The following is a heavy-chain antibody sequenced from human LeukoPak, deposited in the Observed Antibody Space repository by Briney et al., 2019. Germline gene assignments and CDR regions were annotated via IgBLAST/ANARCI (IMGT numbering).Heavy chain of an antibody. CDR2: INWNGGST. CDR3: ARTQTPGVGANDAFDI. V-gene: IGHV3-20*04. Sequence: GGSLRLSCAASGFTLDAYGMSWVRQARGKGLEWVSGINWNGGSTGYADSVKGRFPISRDNAKNSLHLQMNSLRAEDTALYYCARTQTPGVGANDAFDIWGQGTMVTVSS. J-gene: IGHJ3*02. D-gene: IGHD1-26*01. CDR1: GFTLDAYG.